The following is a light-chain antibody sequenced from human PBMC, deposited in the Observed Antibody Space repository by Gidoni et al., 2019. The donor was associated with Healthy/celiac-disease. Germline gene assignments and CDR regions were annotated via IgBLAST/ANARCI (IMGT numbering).Light chain of an antibody. Sequence: EIVLTQSPGTLSLSPGERATLSCRASQSVSSSYLAWYQQKPGQAPRLLIYGPSSRATGLPDRFSGSGSGTDCTLTISRLEPEDFAVYYCQQYGSSRWTFGQGTKVEIK. V-gene: IGKV3-20*01. J-gene: IGKJ1*01. CDR2: GPS. CDR3: QQYGSSRWT. CDR1: QSVSSSY.